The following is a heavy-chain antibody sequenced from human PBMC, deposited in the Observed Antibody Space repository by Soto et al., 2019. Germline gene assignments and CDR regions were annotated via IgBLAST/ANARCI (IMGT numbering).Heavy chain of an antibody. Sequence: GGSLRLSCAASGFTFDDYAMHWVRQAPGKGLEWVSGISWNSGSIGYADSVKGRFTISRDNAKNSLYLQMNSLRAEDTALYYCAKDGPRNLHYYDGTDVWGQGTTVTVSS. CDR2: ISWNSGSI. V-gene: IGHV3-9*01. CDR1: GFTFDDYA. J-gene: IGHJ6*02. CDR3: AKDGPRNLHYYDGTDV.